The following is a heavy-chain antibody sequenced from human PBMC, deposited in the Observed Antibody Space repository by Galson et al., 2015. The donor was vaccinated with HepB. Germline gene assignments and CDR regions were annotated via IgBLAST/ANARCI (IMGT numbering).Heavy chain of an antibody. V-gene: IGHV3-49*03. D-gene: IGHD6-13*01. J-gene: IGHJ3*02. CDR3: TRDPETKAAVAFDI. Sequence: SLRLSCAASGFTFGDYAMSWFRQAPGKGLEWVGFIRSKAYGGTTEYAASVKGRFTISRDDSKSIAYLQMNSLKTEDTAVYYCTRDPETKAAVAFDIWGQGTMVTVSS. CDR1: GFTFGDYA. CDR2: IRSKAYGGTT.